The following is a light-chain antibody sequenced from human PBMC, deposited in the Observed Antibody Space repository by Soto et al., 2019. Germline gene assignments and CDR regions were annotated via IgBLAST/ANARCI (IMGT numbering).Light chain of an antibody. Sequence: EIVLTQSPGSLSLSPGERDTLSWRASQKINSRYLAWYQQKPGQAPRLLIYGTSSMATGIPDRFSGSGSGTDFTLTISRREPEDFAVYYCQQFGSSPGFTFGPGTKVDIK. CDR3: QQFGSSPGFT. J-gene: IGKJ3*01. CDR2: GTS. V-gene: IGKV3-20*01. CDR1: QKINSRY.